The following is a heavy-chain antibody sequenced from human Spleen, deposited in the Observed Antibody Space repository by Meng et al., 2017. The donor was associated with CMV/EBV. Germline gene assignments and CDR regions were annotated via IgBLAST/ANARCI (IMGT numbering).Heavy chain of an antibody. D-gene: IGHD1-26*01. Sequence: ASGYTYTSYGVTWVRQAPGQGLEWMGWITDYNGNTKFAQKFQGRVTMTTDTSTSTAYMELRSLRSDDTAVYYCAREYELYSGSLDYWGQGTLVTVSS. CDR1: GYTYTSYG. CDR3: AREYELYSGSLDY. V-gene: IGHV1-18*01. J-gene: IGHJ4*02. CDR2: ITDYNGNT.